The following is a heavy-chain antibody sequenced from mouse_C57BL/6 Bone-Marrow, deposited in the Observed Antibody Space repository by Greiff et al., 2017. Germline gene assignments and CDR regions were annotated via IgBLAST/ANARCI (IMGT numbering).Heavy chain of an antibody. D-gene: IGHD2-4*01. Sequence: VQLQQPGAELVKPGASVKLSCKASGYTFTSYWMHWVKQRPGQGLAWIGMIHPNSGSTNYNEKFKSKATLTVDKSSSTAYMQLSSLTSEDSAVYYCARGGRLRHDAMDYWGQGTSVTVSS. CDR3: ARGGRLRHDAMDY. V-gene: IGHV1-64*01. CDR1: GYTFTSYW. CDR2: IHPNSGST. J-gene: IGHJ4*01.